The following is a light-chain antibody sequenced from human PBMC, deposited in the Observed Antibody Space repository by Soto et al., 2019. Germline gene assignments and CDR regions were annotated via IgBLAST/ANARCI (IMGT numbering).Light chain of an antibody. V-gene: IGKV3-11*01. J-gene: IGKJ4*01. Sequence: EIVLTQSPATRSLSPGERATLSCRASQSVRSDLAWYQQKPGQAPRLLIYDASRRATGIPARFSGSGSGTDFTLTISSLEPEDFAVYYCQQLNNWPPTFGGGTKVDIK. CDR2: DAS. CDR3: QQLNNWPPT. CDR1: QSVRSD.